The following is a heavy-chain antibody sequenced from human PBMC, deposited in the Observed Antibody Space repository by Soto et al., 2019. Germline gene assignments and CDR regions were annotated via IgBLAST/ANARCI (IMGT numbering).Heavy chain of an antibody. CDR3: ARSIAARLYYFYGMDV. V-gene: IGHV1-3*01. Sequence: SVKVSCEASGYTFITYAIYWVRQAPGQRLEWMGWINAGNGNTKYSHKFQGRVTITRGTSARTAYMELRSLQSEDTAVYYCARSIAARLYYFYGMDVWGQGTTVTVSS. D-gene: IGHD6-6*01. J-gene: IGHJ6*02. CDR1: GYTFITYA. CDR2: INAGNGNT.